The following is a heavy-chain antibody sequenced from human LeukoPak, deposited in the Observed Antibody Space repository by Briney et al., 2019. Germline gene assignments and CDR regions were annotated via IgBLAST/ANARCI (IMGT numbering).Heavy chain of an antibody. J-gene: IGHJ4*02. CDR3: ARVGSSGWHEDYYFDY. V-gene: IGHV1-18*01. Sequence: GASVKVSCKASGYTFTSYGISWVRQAPGQGLEWMGWISAYNGNTNYAQKLQGRVTMTTDTSTSTAYIELRSLRSDDTAVYYCARVGSSGWHEDYYFDYWGQGTLVTVSS. CDR1: GYTFTSYG. D-gene: IGHD6-19*01. CDR2: ISAYNGNT.